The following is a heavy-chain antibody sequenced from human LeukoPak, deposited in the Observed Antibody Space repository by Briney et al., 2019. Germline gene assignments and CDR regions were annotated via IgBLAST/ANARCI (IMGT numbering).Heavy chain of an antibody. Sequence: ASVKVSCKASGGTFSSYAISWVRQAPGQGLEWMGGIIPIFGTANYAQKFQGRVTITTDESTSTAYMELSSLRSEDTAVYYCARDTGGYCGGDCSGRNWFDPWGQGTLVTVSS. CDR2: IIPIFGTA. CDR3: ARDTGGYCGGDCSGRNWFDP. J-gene: IGHJ5*02. D-gene: IGHD2-21*02. V-gene: IGHV1-69*05. CDR1: GGTFSSYA.